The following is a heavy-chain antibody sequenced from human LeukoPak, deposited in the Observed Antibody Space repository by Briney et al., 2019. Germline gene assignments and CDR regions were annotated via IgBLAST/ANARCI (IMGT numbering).Heavy chain of an antibody. J-gene: IGHJ4*02. Sequence: GGSLRLSCAASGFTFSNYAMTWVRQAPGKGLEWVSIIGGSGDSIYYADSVKGRFTISRDNSQNTLYLQMNSLSAEDTAVYYCAKGHSGSYSPLFHYWGQGTLVTVSS. CDR2: IGGSGDSI. V-gene: IGHV3-23*01. D-gene: IGHD3-10*01. CDR3: AKGHSGSYSPLFHY. CDR1: GFTFSNYA.